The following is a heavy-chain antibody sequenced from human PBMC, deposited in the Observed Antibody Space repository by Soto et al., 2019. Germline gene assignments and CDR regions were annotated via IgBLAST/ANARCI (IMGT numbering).Heavy chain of an antibody. V-gene: IGHV3-30*18. CDR3: AKDNGSGCDWLRVGDSSDI. CDR1: GFTFSSYG. CDR2: ISYGGSNK. J-gene: IGHJ3*02. D-gene: IGHD5-12*01. Sequence: QVQLVESGGGVVQPGRSLRLSCAASGFTFSSYGMHWVRQAPGKGLEWVAVISYGGSNKYYADSVKGRLTISRDNSKNTLYLEMNSLRGDDTAVYYCAKDNGSGCDWLRVGDSSDIWGQGTMVTVSS.